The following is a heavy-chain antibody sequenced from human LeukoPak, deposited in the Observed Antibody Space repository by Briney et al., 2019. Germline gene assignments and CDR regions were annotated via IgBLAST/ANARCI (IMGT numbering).Heavy chain of an antibody. D-gene: IGHD3-22*01. CDR1: GFTFDTYW. V-gene: IGHV3-74*01. CDR2: IHRDGNNI. CDR3: AKVGGYSDSSGPLGGFDY. J-gene: IGHJ4*02. Sequence: GGSLRLSCVASGFTFDTYWMHWVRQAPGKGLVWVSRIHRDGNNINYADFVQGRFTISRDNDKNSLYLQMNSLRAEDTAVYYCAKVGGYSDSSGPLGGFDYWGQGTLVTVSS.